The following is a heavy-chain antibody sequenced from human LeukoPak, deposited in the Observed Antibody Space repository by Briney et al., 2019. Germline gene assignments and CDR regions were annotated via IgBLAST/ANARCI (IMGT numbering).Heavy chain of an antibody. V-gene: IGHV3-21*01. Sequence: GGSLRLSCAASGFTFSSYSMNWVRQAPGKGLEWVSSISSSSSYIYYADSVKGRFTISRDNAKNSLYLQMNSLRDEDTAVYYCASPHDYGDYVFDYWGQGTLVTVSS. CDR1: GFTFSSYS. J-gene: IGHJ4*02. CDR2: ISSSSSYI. D-gene: IGHD4-17*01. CDR3: ASPHDYGDYVFDY.